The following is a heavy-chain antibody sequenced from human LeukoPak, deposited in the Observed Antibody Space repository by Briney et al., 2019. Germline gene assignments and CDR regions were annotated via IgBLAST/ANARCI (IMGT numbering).Heavy chain of an antibody. CDR3: ARVVYGAGSLHYYYYYMDV. D-gene: IGHD3-10*01. V-gene: IGHV3-53*01. Sequence: GGSLRLSCAASGFTVSSNCMTWVRQAPGKGLEWVSVTYSGGRTYYADSVKGRFTISRDNSKNTLYLQMNSLRAEDTAVYYCARVVYGAGSLHYYYYYMDVWGKGTTVTISS. CDR2: TYSGGRT. J-gene: IGHJ6*03. CDR1: GFTVSSNC.